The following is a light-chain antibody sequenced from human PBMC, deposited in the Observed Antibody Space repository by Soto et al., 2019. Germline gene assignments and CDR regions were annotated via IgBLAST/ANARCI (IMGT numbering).Light chain of an antibody. Sequence: ILLTQSPATVSLSPGERATLSCWASQSLSSYLAWYQQKPGQAPRLLIYDASNRANGIPARFTGSGSGTDFTLTISSLEPEDFAVYFCQQRDGWPPTFGGGTKVDIK. CDR1: QSLSSY. V-gene: IGKV3-11*01. J-gene: IGKJ4*01. CDR2: DAS. CDR3: QQRDGWPPT.